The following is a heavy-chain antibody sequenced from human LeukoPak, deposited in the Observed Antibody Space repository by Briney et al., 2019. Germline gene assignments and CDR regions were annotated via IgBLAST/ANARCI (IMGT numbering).Heavy chain of an antibody. Sequence: GGSLRLSCAASGLTFSNYAMSWVRQAPGKGLEWVSTISSTGGYTYYADSVKGRFTISRDNSKNTLYLQMNSLRGEDTAVYYCSKTCSTSSHYFDYWGQGTLVTVSS. CDR3: SKTCSTSSHYFDY. D-gene: IGHD2-2*01. J-gene: IGHJ4*02. CDR1: GLTFSNYA. CDR2: ISSTGGYT. V-gene: IGHV3-23*01.